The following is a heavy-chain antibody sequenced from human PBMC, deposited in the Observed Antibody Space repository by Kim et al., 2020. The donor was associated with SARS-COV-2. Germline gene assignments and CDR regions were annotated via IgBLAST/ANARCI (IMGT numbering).Heavy chain of an antibody. V-gene: IGHV4-59*08. D-gene: IGHD1-26*01. J-gene: IGHJ3*02. CDR1: GGSISSYY. CDR3: ALWEEASDAFDI. Sequence: SETLSLTCTVSGGSISSYYWSWIRQPPGKGLEWIGYIYYSGSTNYNPSLKSRVTISVDTSKNQFSLKLSSVTAADTAVYYCALWEEASDAFDIWGQGTMVTVSS. CDR2: IYYSGST.